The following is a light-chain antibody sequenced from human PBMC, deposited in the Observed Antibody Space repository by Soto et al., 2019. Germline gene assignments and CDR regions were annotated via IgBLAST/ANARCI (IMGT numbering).Light chain of an antibody. CDR1: QSVSSN. CDR2: GAS. V-gene: IGKV3-15*01. Sequence: EIVMTQSPATLSVSPGERATLSCRASQSVSSNLAWSQQKPGQAPRLLIYGASTTATVIPARFSGSGSGTEFTLTISGLQSEDLAVYYCQQYNNWTPWTFGQWTKGEIK. CDR3: QQYNNWTPWT. J-gene: IGKJ1*01.